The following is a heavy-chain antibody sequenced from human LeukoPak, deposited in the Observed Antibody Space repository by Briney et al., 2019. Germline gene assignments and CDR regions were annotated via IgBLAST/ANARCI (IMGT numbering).Heavy chain of an antibody. V-gene: IGHV4-34*01. CDR1: GFTVSSNY. D-gene: IGHD3-10*01. CDR3: ARGDGGLLWFGELFDP. CDR2: INHSGST. J-gene: IGHJ5*02. Sequence: GSLRLSCAASGFTVSSNYMSWVRQAPGKGLEWIGEINHSGSTNYNPSLKSRVTISVDTSKNQFSLKLSSVTAADTAVYYCARGDGGLLWFGELFDPWGQGTLVTVSS.